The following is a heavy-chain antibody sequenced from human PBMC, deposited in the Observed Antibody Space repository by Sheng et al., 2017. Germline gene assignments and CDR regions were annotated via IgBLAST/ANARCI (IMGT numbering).Heavy chain of an antibody. Sequence: QVQLVQSGAEVKKPGSSVKVSCKASGGTFSRYAISWVRQAPGQGLEWMGGIIPTFGTANYAQKFQGRVTITADDSTSSVYMEMSGLRPDDTAVFFCATDLVGATNFRLYFYFGLWGRGTLVSVSS. J-gene: IGHJ2*01. CDR3: ATDLVGATNFRLYFYFGL. D-gene: IGHD1-26*01. CDR1: GGTFSRYA. V-gene: IGHV1-69*01. CDR2: IIPTFGTA.